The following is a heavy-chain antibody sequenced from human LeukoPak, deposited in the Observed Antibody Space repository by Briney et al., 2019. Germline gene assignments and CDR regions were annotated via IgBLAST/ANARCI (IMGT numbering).Heavy chain of an antibody. J-gene: IGHJ4*02. Sequence: SETLSLTCAVYGGSFSGYYWSWIRQPPGKGLEWIGEIHQSGSPFYNPSLKSRVTISADTSKNQFSLKLNSVTAADTAVYYCARGGEGYYYGSASQDYWDQGTLVTVSS. CDR2: IHQSGSP. D-gene: IGHD3-10*01. CDR1: GGSFSGYY. V-gene: IGHV4-34*01. CDR3: ARGGEGYYYGSASQDY.